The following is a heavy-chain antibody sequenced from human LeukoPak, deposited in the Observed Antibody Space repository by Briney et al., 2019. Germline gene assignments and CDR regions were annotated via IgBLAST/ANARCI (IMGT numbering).Heavy chain of an antibody. J-gene: IGHJ4*02. Sequence: GASVKVSCKASGYTFTSYDINWVRQATGQGLEWMGWMNPNSGNSGYAQKFQGRVTMTRNTSISTAYMELRSLRSDDTAVYYCARGNLEDEDGEYWGQGTLVTVSS. V-gene: IGHV1-8*01. CDR1: GYTFTSYD. CDR2: MNPNSGNS. CDR3: ARGNLEDEDGEY.